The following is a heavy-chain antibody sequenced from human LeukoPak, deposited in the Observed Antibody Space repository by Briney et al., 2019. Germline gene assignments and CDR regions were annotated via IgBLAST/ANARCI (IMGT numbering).Heavy chain of an antibody. Sequence: GGSLRLSCAASGFTFSSYAMSWVRQAPGKGLEWVSAISGSGGSTYYADSVKGRFTISRDNSKNTLYLQMNSLRAEDTAVYYCARDPRYSSGWYLDYWGQGTLVTVSS. V-gene: IGHV3-23*01. CDR3: ARDPRYSSGWYLDY. CDR1: GFTFSSYA. D-gene: IGHD6-25*01. J-gene: IGHJ4*02. CDR2: ISGSGGST.